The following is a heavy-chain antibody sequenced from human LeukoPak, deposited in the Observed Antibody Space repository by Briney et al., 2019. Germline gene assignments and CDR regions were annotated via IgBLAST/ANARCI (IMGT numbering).Heavy chain of an antibody. V-gene: IGHV3-23*01. CDR2: ISDTGDTR. CDR3: AKIQAAGIAVVLVDH. D-gene: IGHD6-19*01. CDR1: GXTFSRYA. J-gene: IGHJ4*02. Sequence: PGGSLRLSCAASGXTFSRYAMSWVRQAPGKGLAWVSSISDTGDTRSYADSAKGRFTISRDNSKSTLYLHMNSLRAEDTAIYYCAKIQAAGIAVVLVDHWGQGTLVTVPS.